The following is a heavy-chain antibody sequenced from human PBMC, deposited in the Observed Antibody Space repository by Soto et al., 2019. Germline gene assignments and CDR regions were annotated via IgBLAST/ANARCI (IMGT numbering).Heavy chain of an antibody. CDR3: VRGGTGPFDY. V-gene: IGHV3-7*01. CDR1: GFPFNTYR. J-gene: IGHJ4*02. CDR2: TKEDGSDK. Sequence: EVQLVESGGGLVQPGGSLTLSCAASGFPFNTYRMSWVRQAPGKGLEWVANTKEDGSDKNYVDSVKGRFTISRDNAKNSLYLQMSSLRAEDTAVYYCVRGGTGPFDYWGQGTLVTVSS.